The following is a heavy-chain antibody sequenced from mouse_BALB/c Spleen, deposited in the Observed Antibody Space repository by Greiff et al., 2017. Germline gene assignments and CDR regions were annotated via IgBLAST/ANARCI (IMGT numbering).Heavy chain of an antibody. CDR3: ARHVYGNYAMDY. Sequence: EVQLVESGGGLVQPGGSLKLSCAASGFTFSSYTMSWVRQTPEKRLEWVAYISNGGGSTYYPDTVKGRFTISRDNAKNTLYLQMSSLKSEDTAMYYCARHVYGNYAMDYWGQGTSVTVSS. D-gene: IGHD2-1*01. V-gene: IGHV5-12-2*01. CDR2: ISNGGGST. J-gene: IGHJ4*01. CDR1: GFTFSSYT.